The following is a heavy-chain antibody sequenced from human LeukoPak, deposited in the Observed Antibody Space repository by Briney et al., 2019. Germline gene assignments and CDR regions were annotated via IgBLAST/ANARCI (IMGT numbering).Heavy chain of an antibody. CDR3: ARGSNYGDEYFDY. J-gene: IGHJ4*02. CDR1: GFTFSSYA. Sequence: GGSLRLSCAASGFTFSSYAMHCVHQAPGKGLEWVAVISYDGSNKYYADSVKGRFTISRDNSKNTLYLQMNSLRAEDKAVYYCARGSNYGDEYFDYWGQGTLVTVSS. D-gene: IGHD4-17*01. CDR2: ISYDGSNK. V-gene: IGHV3-30*04.